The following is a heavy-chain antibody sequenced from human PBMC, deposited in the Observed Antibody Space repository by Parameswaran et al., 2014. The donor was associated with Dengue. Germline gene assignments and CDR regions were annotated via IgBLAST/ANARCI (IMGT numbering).Heavy chain of an antibody. CDR2: ISGSGGST. CDR1: SNA. D-gene: IGHD3-9*01. J-gene: IGHJ4*02. Sequence: SNARWIRQPPGKGLEWVSAISGSGGSTYYADSVKGRFTISRDNSKNTLYLQMNSLRAEDTAVYYCAKGRYYDILTGYSPGRLYFDYWGQGTLVTVSS. CDR3: AKGRYYDILTGYSPGRLYFDY. V-gene: IGHV3-23*01.